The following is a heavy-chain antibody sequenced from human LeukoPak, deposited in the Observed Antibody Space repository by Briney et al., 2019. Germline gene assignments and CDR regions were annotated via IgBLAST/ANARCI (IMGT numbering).Heavy chain of an antibody. CDR2: ISDTGNT. D-gene: IGHD3-3*01. V-gene: IGHV3-23*01. CDR3: AKSGNGVVYLHLFAF. CDR1: GFTLSSYA. Sequence: GGSLRLSCAASGFTLSSYAMSWVRQAPGKGLEWVSAISDTGNTYHADSVKGRFTISRDNSKNTLYLQMNSLRAEDTALYYCAKSGNGVVYLHLFAFWDQGTLVTVSS. J-gene: IGHJ4*02.